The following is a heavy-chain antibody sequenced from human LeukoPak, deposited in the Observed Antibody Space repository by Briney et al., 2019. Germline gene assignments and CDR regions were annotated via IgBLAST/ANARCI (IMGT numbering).Heavy chain of an antibody. D-gene: IGHD5/OR15-5a*01. Sequence: PSETLSLTCTVSGGSISSSSYCWGWIRQPPGKGLEWVSGINWNGGSTGYADSVKGRFTISRDNAKNSLYLQMNSLRAEDTALYYCARVYELREEDYYYYYMDVWGKGTTVTVSS. V-gene: IGHV3-20*04. CDR3: ARVYELREEDYYYYYMDV. J-gene: IGHJ6*03. CDR1: GGSISSSSYC. CDR2: INWNGGST.